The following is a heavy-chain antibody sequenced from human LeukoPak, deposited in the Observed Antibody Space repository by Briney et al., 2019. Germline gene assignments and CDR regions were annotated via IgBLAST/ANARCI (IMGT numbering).Heavy chain of an antibody. J-gene: IGHJ4*02. CDR3: ARSSSDYFDY. CDR1: GGTFSSYT. V-gene: IGHV1-2*06. Sequence: ASVKVSXKASGGTFSSYTISWVRQAPGQGLEWMGRINPNSGGTNYAQKFQGRVTMTRDTSISTAYMELSRLRSDDTAVYYCARSSSDYFDYWGQGTLVTVSS. D-gene: IGHD6-6*01. CDR2: INPNSGGT.